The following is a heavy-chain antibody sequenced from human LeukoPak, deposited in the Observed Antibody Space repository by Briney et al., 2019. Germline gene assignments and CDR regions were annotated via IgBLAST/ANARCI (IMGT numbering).Heavy chain of an antibody. CDR1: GGSISSSTDN. CDR3: ASDYSSSWYSHYYYYYMDV. Sequence: SETLSLACTVSGGSISSSTDNWGWIRQPPGKGLEWIGSIYYGGSTYYNPSLKSRVTISADTSKNQFSLKLTSVTAADTAVYYCASDYSSSWYSHYYYYYMDVWGKGTTVTVSS. D-gene: IGHD6-13*01. CDR2: IYYGGST. J-gene: IGHJ6*03. V-gene: IGHV4-39*07.